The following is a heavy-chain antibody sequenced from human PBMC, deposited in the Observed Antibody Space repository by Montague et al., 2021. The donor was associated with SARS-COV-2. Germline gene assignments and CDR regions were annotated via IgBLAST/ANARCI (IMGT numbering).Heavy chain of an antibody. CDR3: ARGMIRGVTTPFDY. Sequence: SETLSLTCSVSSGSIIVSGYYWGWIRQPPGKELEWIGNIYYSGTTYYNPSLQSRGTISVDTSKNHLSLRLSSVTAADTAVYFCARGMIRGVTTPFDYWGQGSQVTVSS. J-gene: IGHJ4*02. D-gene: IGHD3-10*01. CDR2: IYYSGTT. V-gene: IGHV4-39*02. CDR1: SGSIIVSGYY.